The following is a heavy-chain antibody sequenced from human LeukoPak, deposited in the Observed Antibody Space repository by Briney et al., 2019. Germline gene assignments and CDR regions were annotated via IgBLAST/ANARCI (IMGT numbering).Heavy chain of an antibody. D-gene: IGHD5-18*01. CDR1: GGTFSSYA. J-gene: IGHJ5*02. CDR2: IIPIFGTA. V-gene: IGHV1-69*05. Sequence: GASVKVSCKASGGTFSSYAISWVRQAPGQGLEWMGRIIPIFGTANYAQKFQGRVTITTDESTSTAYMELSSLRSEDTAVYYCARVFREYSYGNAWFDPWGQGTLDTVSS. CDR3: ARVFREYSYGNAWFDP.